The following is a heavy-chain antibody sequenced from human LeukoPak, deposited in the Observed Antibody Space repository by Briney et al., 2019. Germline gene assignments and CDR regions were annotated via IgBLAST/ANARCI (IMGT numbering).Heavy chain of an antibody. CDR3: ARHFPGVAVAGYYFDY. D-gene: IGHD6-19*01. CDR1: GGSISSSSYY. Sequence: KPSETLSLTCTVSGGSISSSSYYWGWIRQPPGKGLEWIGSIYYSGSTYYNPSLKSRVTISVDTSKNQFSLKLSPVTAADTAVYYCARHFPGVAVAGYYFDYWGQGTLVTVSS. CDR2: IYYSGST. J-gene: IGHJ4*02. V-gene: IGHV4-39*01.